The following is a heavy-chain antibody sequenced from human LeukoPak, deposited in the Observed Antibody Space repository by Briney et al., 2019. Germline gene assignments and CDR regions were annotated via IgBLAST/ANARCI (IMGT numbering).Heavy chain of an antibody. J-gene: IGHJ3*02. CDR1: GFTFSSYW. D-gene: IGHD3-9*01. CDR3: ARDRLRYFDWLLSEVDAFDI. CDR2: IKQDGSEK. V-gene: IGHV3-7*03. Sequence: GGSLRLSCAASGFTFSSYWMSWVRQAPGKGLEWVANIKQDGSEKYYEDSVKGRFTISRDNAKNSLYLQMNSLRAEDTAVYYCARDRLRYFDWLLSEVDAFDIWGQGTMVTVSS.